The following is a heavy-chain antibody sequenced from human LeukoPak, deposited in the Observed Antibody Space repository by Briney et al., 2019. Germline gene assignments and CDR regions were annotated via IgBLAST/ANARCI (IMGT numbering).Heavy chain of an antibody. D-gene: IGHD2-2*01. CDR1: GFTFSSYA. Sequence: GGSLRLSRAASGFTFSSYAMSWVRQAPGKGLEWVSAISGSGGSTYYADSVKGRFTISRDNSKNTLYLQMNSLRAEDTAVNYCVDQLLSGYDAFDIWGQGTMVTVSS. J-gene: IGHJ3*02. V-gene: IGHV3-23*01. CDR2: ISGSGGST. CDR3: VDQLLSGYDAFDI.